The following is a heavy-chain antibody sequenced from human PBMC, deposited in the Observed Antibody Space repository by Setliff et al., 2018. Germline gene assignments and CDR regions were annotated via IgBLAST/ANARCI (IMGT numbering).Heavy chain of an antibody. J-gene: IGHJ3*02. CDR3: AKDRLTRGSAFDI. CDR2: IWYDGSNK. Sequence: GSLRLSCAASGFTFSSYGMHWVRQAPGKGLEWVAVIWYDGSNKYYADSVKGRFTISRDNSKNTLYLQMNSLRAEDTAVYYCAKDRLTRGSAFDIWGQGTMVTVSS. D-gene: IGHD3-10*01. V-gene: IGHV3-33*06. CDR1: GFTFSSYG.